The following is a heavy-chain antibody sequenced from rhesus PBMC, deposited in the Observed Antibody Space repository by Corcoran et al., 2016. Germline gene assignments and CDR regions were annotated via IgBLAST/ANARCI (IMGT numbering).Heavy chain of an antibody. J-gene: IGHJ4*01. CDR2: INGGGGST. D-gene: IGHD6-13*01. Sequence: EVQLVESGGGLAKPGGSLRLSCAASGFTFSSYWMNWVRQTPGKGLQWISAINGGGGSTYYADSGKGRYTIARVNSKNTLSLQMNSLRAEDTAVYYCAKDRGIAAGRVDYWGQGVLVTVSS. V-gene: IGHV3S42*01. CDR1: GFTFSSYW. CDR3: AKDRGIAAGRVDY.